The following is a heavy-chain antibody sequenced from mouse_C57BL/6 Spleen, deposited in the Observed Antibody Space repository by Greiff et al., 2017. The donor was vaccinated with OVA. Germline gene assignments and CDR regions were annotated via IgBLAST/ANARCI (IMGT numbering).Heavy chain of an antibody. CDR3: ASGRYFDG. V-gene: IGHV1-82*01. Sequence: VQLQQSGPELVRPGASVKISCKASGYAFSSSWMNWVKQRPGQGLEWIGRIYPGDGDTNYNGKFKGKATLTADKSSSTAYMQLSSLTSEDSAVYCCASGRYFDGWGTGTTVTVST. J-gene: IGHJ1*03. CDR1: GYAFSSSW. CDR2: IYPGDGDT.